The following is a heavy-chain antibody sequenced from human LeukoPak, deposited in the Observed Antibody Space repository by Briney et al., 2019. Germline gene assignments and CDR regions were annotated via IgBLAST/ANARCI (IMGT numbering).Heavy chain of an antibody. CDR3: ARGRIAARTFDY. Sequence: SETLSLTCAVYGGSFSGYYWSWIRQPPGKGLEWIGEINHSGSTNHNPSLKSRVTISVDTSKNQFSLKLSSVTAADTAVYYCARGRIAARTFDYWGQGTLVTVSS. CDR2: INHSGST. J-gene: IGHJ4*02. D-gene: IGHD6-6*01. CDR1: GGSFSGYY. V-gene: IGHV4-34*01.